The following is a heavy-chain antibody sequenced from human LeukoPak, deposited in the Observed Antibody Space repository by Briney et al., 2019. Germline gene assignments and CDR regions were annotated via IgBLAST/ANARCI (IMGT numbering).Heavy chain of an antibody. CDR1: GFTFSSYS. J-gene: IGHJ4*02. Sequence: GGSLRLSCAASGFTFSSYSMNWVRQAPGKGLEWVSAIGTAGDTYYPGSVKGRFTISRENAKNSLYLQMNSLRAEDTAVYYCAKDPRVTGTSYFDYWGQGTLVTVSS. D-gene: IGHD1-7*01. CDR3: AKDPRVTGTSYFDY. CDR2: IGTAGDT. V-gene: IGHV3-13*01.